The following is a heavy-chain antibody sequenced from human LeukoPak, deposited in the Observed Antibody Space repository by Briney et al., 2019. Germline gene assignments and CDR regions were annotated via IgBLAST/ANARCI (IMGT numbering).Heavy chain of an antibody. Sequence: RSSETLSLTCTVSGGSISSSSYYWGWIRQPPGKGLEWIGSIYYSGSTYYNPSLKSRVTISVDTSKNQFSLKLSSVTAADTAVYYCARGPPRASEYCSSTSCSLSFDYWGQGTLVTVSS. J-gene: IGHJ4*02. CDR2: IYYSGST. CDR1: GGSISSSSYY. CDR3: ARGPPRASEYCSSTSCSLSFDY. D-gene: IGHD2-2*01. V-gene: IGHV4-39*07.